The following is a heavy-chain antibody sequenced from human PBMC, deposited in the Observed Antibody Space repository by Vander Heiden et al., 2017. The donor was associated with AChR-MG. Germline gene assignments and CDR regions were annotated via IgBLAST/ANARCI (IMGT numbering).Heavy chain of an antibody. D-gene: IGHD2-2*01. J-gene: IGHJ5*02. CDR1: GFSPSTSGMG. Sequence: QLTLKESGPTLVTPTQPLTLTCTFSGFSPSTSGMGGGWIRQPPGKAVEWLALIYWDDDKRYSPSLKSRRTSTKNTSKNQLVLTMTNMDPVETAKDYGAHFSDSNSTSGYRWGWFDTWGQGTLVTVSS. CDR3: AHFSDSNSTSGYRWGWFDT. V-gene: IGHV2-5*02. CDR2: IYWDDDK.